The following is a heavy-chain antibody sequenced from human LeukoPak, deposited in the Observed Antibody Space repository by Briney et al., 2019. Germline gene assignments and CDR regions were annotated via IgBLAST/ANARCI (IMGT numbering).Heavy chain of an antibody. V-gene: IGHV4-34*01. CDR1: GGSFSGFY. D-gene: IGHD3-22*01. CDR3: AVPQDSSPYNWFDP. CDR2: TSHRGTT. Sequence: SETLSLTCAVYGGSFSGFYWSWIRQPPGNGLEWIGETSHRGTTSYSPSLKSRVTISVDTSKNQFSLKLSSVTAADTAVYYCAVPQDSSPYNWFDPWGQGTLVTVSS. J-gene: IGHJ5*02.